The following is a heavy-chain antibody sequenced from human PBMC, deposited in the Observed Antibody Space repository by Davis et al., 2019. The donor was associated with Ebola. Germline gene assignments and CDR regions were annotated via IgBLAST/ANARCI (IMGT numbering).Heavy chain of an antibody. CDR1: GFTFSSYG. CDR3: ARDMITMIVVAYAFDI. D-gene: IGHD3-22*01. CDR2: ISYDGSNK. V-gene: IGHV3-30*03. J-gene: IGHJ3*02. Sequence: SLKISCAASGFTFSSYGMHWVRQAPGKGLEWVAVISYDGSNKYYADSVKGRFTISRDNSKNTLYLQMNSLRAEDTAVYYCARDMITMIVVAYAFDIWGQGTMVTVSS.